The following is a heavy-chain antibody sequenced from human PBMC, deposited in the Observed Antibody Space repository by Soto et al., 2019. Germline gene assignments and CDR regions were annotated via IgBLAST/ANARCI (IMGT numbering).Heavy chain of an antibody. J-gene: IGHJ6*02. V-gene: IGHV3-48*01. CDR1: GYSFDAYI. Sequence: VQLVESGGALVQPGGSLRLSCAASGYSFDAYIMNWVRQTPGKGLVWVSSINPRGLTKFYADSVRGRFTISRDDASTSLFLQMNSLRAEDTAVYYCATWYGNHYFGLDVWGQGTTVTVSS. CDR2: INPRGLTK. CDR3: ATWYGNHYFGLDV. D-gene: IGHD6-13*01.